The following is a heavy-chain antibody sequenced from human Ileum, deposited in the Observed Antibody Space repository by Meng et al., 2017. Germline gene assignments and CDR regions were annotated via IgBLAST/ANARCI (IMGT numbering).Heavy chain of an antibody. D-gene: IGHD1-1*01. V-gene: IGHV3-74*01. CDR3: AREVGWHQLDH. CDR1: EFFFSGYW. J-gene: IGHJ3*01. CDR2: LTNDGSAT. Sequence: GESLKISCEASEFFFSGYWMHWVRQGPGTGLIWVARLTNDGSATDYADSVKGRFTISRDNAKNTLYLQMNSRRAEDTAVYYCAREVGWHQLDHWGQGTMVTVSS.